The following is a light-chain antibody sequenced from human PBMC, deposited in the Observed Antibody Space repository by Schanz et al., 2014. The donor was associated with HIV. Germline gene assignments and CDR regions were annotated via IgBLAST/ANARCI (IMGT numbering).Light chain of an antibody. J-gene: IGLJ1*01. V-gene: IGLV2-8*01. Sequence: QSALTQPPSASGSPGQSVTISCTGTSSDVGGYNYVSWYQQHPGKAPKLMIYDVSKRPSGVPDRFSGSKSGNTASLTVSGLQAEDEADYYCSSYAGSTNYVFGTGTKLTVL. CDR3: SSYAGSTNYV. CDR2: DVS. CDR1: SSDVGGYNY.